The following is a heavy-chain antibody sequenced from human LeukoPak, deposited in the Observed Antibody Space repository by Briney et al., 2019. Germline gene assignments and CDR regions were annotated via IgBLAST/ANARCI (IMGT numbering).Heavy chain of an antibody. J-gene: IGHJ4*02. V-gene: IGHV1-18*01. CDR3: ARDADYYDSSGLDY. D-gene: IGHD3-22*01. Sequence: ASVKVSCKASGYTFTRYGISWVRQAPGQGLEWMGWISAYNGNTNYAQKLQGRVTMTTDTSTSTAYMELRSLRSDDTAVYYCARDADYYDSSGLDYWGQGTLVTVSS. CDR1: GYTFTRYG. CDR2: ISAYNGNT.